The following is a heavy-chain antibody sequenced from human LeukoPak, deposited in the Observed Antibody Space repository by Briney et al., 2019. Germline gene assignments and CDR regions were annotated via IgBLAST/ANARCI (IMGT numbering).Heavy chain of an antibody. CDR3: ARDCSSSSCSGSGFDY. V-gene: IGHV3-23*01. J-gene: IGHJ4*02. CDR2: ISGSGGST. CDR1: GFTFSNYA. D-gene: IGHD2-2*01. Sequence: GGSLRLSCAASGFTFSNYAMNWVRQAPGKGLEWVSTISGSGGSTYYADSVKGRFTISRDNSKNTLYLEVNSLRAEDTAVYYCARDCSSSSCSGSGFDYWGQGTLVTVSS.